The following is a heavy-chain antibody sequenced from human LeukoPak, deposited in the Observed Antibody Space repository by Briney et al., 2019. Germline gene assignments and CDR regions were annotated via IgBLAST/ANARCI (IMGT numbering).Heavy chain of an antibody. CDR3: ARDGYSYGYWAGYGMDV. V-gene: IGHV4-59*12. Sequence: SETLSLTCTVSGGSISSYYWSWIRQPPGKGLEWIGYIYYSGSTNYNPSLKSRVTISVDTSKNQFSLKLGSVTAADTAVYCCARDGYSYGYWAGYGMDVWGQGTTVTVSS. CDR2: IYYSGST. CDR1: GGSISSYY. J-gene: IGHJ6*02. D-gene: IGHD5-18*01.